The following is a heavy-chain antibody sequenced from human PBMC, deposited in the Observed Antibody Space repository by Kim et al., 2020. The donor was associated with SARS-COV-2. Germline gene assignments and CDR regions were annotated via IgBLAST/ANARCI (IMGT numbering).Heavy chain of an antibody. V-gene: IGHV4-39*07. D-gene: IGHD2-21*02. Sequence: SETLSLTCTVSGGSISSSSYYWGWIRQPPGKGLEWIGSIYYSGSTYYNPSLKSRVTISVDTSKNQFSLKLSSVTAADTAVYYCARGAYCGGDCYSGYFDYWGQGTLVTVSS. CDR3: ARGAYCGGDCYSGYFDY. CDR2: IYYSGST. CDR1: GGSISSSSYY. J-gene: IGHJ4*02.